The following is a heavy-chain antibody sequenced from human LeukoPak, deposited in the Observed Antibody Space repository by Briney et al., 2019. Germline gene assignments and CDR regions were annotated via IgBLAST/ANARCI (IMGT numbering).Heavy chain of an antibody. CDR3: ARDEVGYYDSSGYYYFQH. CDR2: INPNSGGT. V-gene: IGHV1-2*02. CDR1: GYSFTGYH. D-gene: IGHD3-22*01. J-gene: IGHJ1*01. Sequence: ASVKVSCKASGYSFTGYHMHWVRQAPGQGLEWMGWINPNSGGTNYAQKFQGRVTMTRDTSISTAYMELSRLRSDDTAVYYCARDEVGYYDSSGYYYFQHWGQGTLVTVSS.